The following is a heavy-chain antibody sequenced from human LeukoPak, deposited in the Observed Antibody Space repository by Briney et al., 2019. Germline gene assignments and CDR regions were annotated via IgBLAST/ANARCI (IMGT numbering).Heavy chain of an antibody. D-gene: IGHD4-17*01. CDR1: GGSISSGSYY. J-gene: IGHJ5*02. V-gene: IGHV4-61*02. Sequence: PSQTLSLTCTVSGGSISSGSYYWSWTRQPAGKGLEWIGRIYTSGSTNYNPSLKSRVTISVDTSKNQFSLKLSSVTAADTAVYYCAIGYITVTTDWFGPWGQGTQVTVSS. CDR2: IYTSGST. CDR3: AIGYITVTTDWFGP.